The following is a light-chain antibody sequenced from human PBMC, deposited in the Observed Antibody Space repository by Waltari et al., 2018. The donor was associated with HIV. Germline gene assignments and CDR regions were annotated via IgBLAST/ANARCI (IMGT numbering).Light chain of an antibody. V-gene: IGKV3-20*01. J-gene: IGKJ3*01. CDR2: GAS. Sequence: EIVLTQSPVTLSLSPGERATLSCRASQSVSKNYLAWYQEKSGQAPRLIIYGASSRATGIADRFSGSGSGTDFTLTISRLEPEDFAVYYCQQYGSSPCTSGPGTKVDVK. CDR1: QSVSKNY. CDR3: QQYGSSPCT.